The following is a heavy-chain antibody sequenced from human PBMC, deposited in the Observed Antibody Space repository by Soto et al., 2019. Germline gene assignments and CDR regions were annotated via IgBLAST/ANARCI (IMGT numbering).Heavy chain of an antibody. CDR1: GGSISSGGYS. CDR2: IYHSGST. V-gene: IGHV4-30-2*01. J-gene: IGHJ3*02. D-gene: IGHD3-10*01. CDR3: ARAHGSGWGAFDI. Sequence: QLQLQESGSGLVKPSQTLSLTCAVSGGSISSGGYSWSWIRQPPGKGLEWIGYIYHSGSTYYNPSLKSRVTLSIDRXKNQFSLKLSSVTAADTAVYYCARAHGSGWGAFDIWGQGTMVTVSS.